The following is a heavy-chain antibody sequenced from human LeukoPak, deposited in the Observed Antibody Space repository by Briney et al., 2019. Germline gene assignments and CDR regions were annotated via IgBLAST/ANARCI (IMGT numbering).Heavy chain of an antibody. CDR3: AREAIVGEYYFDY. Sequence: GSLVKVSCKASGGTFSSYAISWVRQAPGQGLEWMGRIIPILGIANYAQKFQGRVTITADKSTSTAYMELSSLRSEDTAVYYCAREAIVGEYYFDYWGQGTLVTVSS. CDR1: GGTFSSYA. CDR2: IIPILGIA. D-gene: IGHD1-26*01. V-gene: IGHV1-69*04. J-gene: IGHJ4*02.